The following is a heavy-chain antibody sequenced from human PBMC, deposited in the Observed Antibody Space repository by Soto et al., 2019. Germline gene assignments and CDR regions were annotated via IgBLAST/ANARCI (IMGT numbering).Heavy chain of an antibody. CDR1: GYTFTSYA. CDR2: INAGNGNT. D-gene: IGHD3-22*01. Sequence: QVQLLQSGAEVKKPGASVKVSCKASGYTFTSYAMHWVRQAPGQRLEWMGWINAGNGNTKYSQKFQGRVTITRDTSASTDYMEPISMRSEDTAVYYCESGTEVYYDSSGYYYPPYCYYGMDGWGQGTTVTVSS. CDR3: ESGTEVYYDSSGYYYPPYCYYGMDG. J-gene: IGHJ6*02. V-gene: IGHV1-3*01.